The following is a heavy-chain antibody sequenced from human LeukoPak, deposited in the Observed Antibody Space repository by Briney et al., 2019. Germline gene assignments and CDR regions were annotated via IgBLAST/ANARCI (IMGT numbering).Heavy chain of an antibody. Sequence: PPETLSLTCSVSGGSVSGRSYYWGWIRQPPGKGLEWIGSVSFSGSTYYNPSLKSRVTISVDTSKNQFSLKLSSVTAADTAVYYCAKYCSTTSCYYLDYWGQGILVTVSS. CDR3: AKYCSTTSCYYLDY. CDR2: VSFSGST. J-gene: IGHJ4*02. CDR1: GGSVSGRSYY. D-gene: IGHD2-2*01. V-gene: IGHV4-39*07.